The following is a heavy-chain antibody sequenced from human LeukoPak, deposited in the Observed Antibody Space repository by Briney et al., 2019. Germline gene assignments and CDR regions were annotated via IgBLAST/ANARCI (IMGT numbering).Heavy chain of an antibody. J-gene: IGHJ5*02. CDR1: GGSISSCY. Sequence: PSETLSLTCTVSGGSISSCYWSWIRQPPGKGLEWIGYIYYSGSTNYNPSLKSRVTISVDTSKNQFSLKLSSVTAADTAVYYCARGWRYCSSTSCSRINWFDPWGQGTLVTVSS. V-gene: IGHV4-59*01. CDR3: ARGWRYCSSTSCSRINWFDP. CDR2: IYYSGST. D-gene: IGHD2-2*01.